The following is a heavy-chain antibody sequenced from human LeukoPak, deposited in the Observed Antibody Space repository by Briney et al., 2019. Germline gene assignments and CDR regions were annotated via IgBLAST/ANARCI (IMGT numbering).Heavy chain of an antibody. Sequence: CSVKVSCKASGGTFSSYAISWVRQAPGQGLESMGGIIPIFGTANYAQKFQGRVTITADKSTSTAYMELSSLRSEDTAVYYCARDRGWRSGYYFDHWGQGTLVTVSS. CDR2: IIPIFGTA. CDR1: GGTFSSYA. V-gene: IGHV1-69*06. D-gene: IGHD3-10*01. J-gene: IGHJ4*02. CDR3: ARDRGWRSGYYFDH.